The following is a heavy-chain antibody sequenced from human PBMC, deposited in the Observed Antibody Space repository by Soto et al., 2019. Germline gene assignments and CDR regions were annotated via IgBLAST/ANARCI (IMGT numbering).Heavy chain of an antibody. CDR3: AREDCSGGSCYGFAWFDP. D-gene: IGHD2-15*01. Sequence: ASVKVSCKASGGTFSSYAISWVRQAPGQGLEWMGGIIPIFGTANYAQKFQGRVTITADESTSTAYMELSSLRSEDTAVYYCAREDCSGGSCYGFAWFDPWGQGTLVTVSS. J-gene: IGHJ5*02. CDR1: GGTFSSYA. V-gene: IGHV1-69*13. CDR2: IIPIFGTA.